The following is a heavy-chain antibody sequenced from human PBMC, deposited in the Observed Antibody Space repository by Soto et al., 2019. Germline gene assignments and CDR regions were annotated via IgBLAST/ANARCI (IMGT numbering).Heavy chain of an antibody. J-gene: IGHJ6*02. Sequence: SVKVSCKASGGTFSSYAISWVRQAPGQGLEWMGGIIPIFGTANYAQKFQGRVTITADESTSTAYMELSSLRSEDTAVYYCARSDYYYDSSGYYGAYYYYGMDVWGQGTTVTSP. CDR2: IIPIFGTA. V-gene: IGHV1-69*13. CDR1: GGTFSSYA. D-gene: IGHD3-22*01. CDR3: ARSDYYYDSSGYYGAYYYYGMDV.